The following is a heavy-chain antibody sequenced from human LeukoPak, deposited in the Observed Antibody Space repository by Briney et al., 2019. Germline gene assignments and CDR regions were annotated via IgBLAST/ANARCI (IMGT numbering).Heavy chain of an antibody. Sequence: GGSLRLSCAASGFTFNNAWMSWVRQAPGKGLEWVGRIKSKTDGGTTDYAAPVKGRFTISRDDSKNTLYLQMNSLKTEDTAVYYCTTEFSTVTTAFDYWGQGTLVTVSS. CDR1: GFTFNNAW. J-gene: IGHJ4*02. V-gene: IGHV3-15*01. CDR3: TTEFSTVTTAFDY. D-gene: IGHD4-17*01. CDR2: IKSKTDGGTT.